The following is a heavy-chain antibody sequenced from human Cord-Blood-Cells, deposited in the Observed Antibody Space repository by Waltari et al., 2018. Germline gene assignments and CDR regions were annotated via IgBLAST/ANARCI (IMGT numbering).Heavy chain of an antibody. CDR3: ARGGDSSGWPDAFDI. V-gene: IGHV4-34*01. Sequence: QVQLQQWGAGLLKPTETLSLTCAVYGGSFSGYYWSWIRQPPGKGLEWIGEINHSGSTNYNPSLKSRVTISVDTSKNQFSLTLSSVTAADTAVYYCARGGDSSGWPDAFDIWGQGTMVTVSS. CDR2: INHSGST. J-gene: IGHJ3*02. CDR1: GGSFSGYY. D-gene: IGHD6-19*01.